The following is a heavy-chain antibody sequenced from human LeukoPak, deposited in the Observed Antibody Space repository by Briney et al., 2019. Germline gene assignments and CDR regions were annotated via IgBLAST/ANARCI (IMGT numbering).Heavy chain of an antibody. J-gene: IGHJ4*02. CDR2: IYYSGST. V-gene: IGHV4-38-2*02. D-gene: IGHD4-17*01. Sequence: SETLSLICTVSGYSISSGYYWGWIRQPPGKGLEWIGSIYYSGSTYYNPSLKSRVTISVDTSKNQFSLKLSSVTAADTAVYYCARGDYGDYFDYWGQGTLVTVSS. CDR1: GYSISSGYY. CDR3: ARGDYGDYFDY.